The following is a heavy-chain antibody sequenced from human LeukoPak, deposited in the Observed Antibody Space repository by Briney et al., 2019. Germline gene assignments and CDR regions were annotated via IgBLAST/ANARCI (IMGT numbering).Heavy chain of an antibody. V-gene: IGHV3-74*01. D-gene: IGHD1-26*01. CDR3: ARTWELLPDFDY. CDR1: GFTFSSYW. Sequence: GGSLRLSCAASGFTFSSYWMHWVRQAPGKGLVWVSRINSDGRSTSYADSVKGRFTISRDNAKNTLYMQMNSLRAEDTAVYHCARTWELLPDFDYWGQGTLVTVSS. CDR2: INSDGRST. J-gene: IGHJ4*02.